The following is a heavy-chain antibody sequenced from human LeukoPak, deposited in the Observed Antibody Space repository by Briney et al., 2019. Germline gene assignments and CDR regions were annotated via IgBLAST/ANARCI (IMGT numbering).Heavy chain of an antibody. D-gene: IGHD1-26*01. J-gene: IGHJ4*02. V-gene: IGHV1-2*06. CDR3: ATVTSLLGATIDY. CDR1: GYTFTGYY. Sequence: ASVKVSCKASGYTFTGYYMHWVRQAPGQGLEWMGRINPNSGGTNYAQKFQVRVTMTRDTSISTAYMELSRLRSHDAAVSHRATVTSLLGATIDYWGQGTLVTVSS. CDR2: INPNSGGT.